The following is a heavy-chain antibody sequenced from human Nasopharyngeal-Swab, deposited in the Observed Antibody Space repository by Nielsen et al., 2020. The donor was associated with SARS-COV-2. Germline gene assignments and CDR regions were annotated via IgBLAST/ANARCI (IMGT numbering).Heavy chain of an antibody. V-gene: IGHV3-30*03. J-gene: IGHJ3*02. Sequence: VRQMPGKGLEWVAVISYDGSNKYYADSVKGRFTISRDNSKNTLYLQMSSLRAEDTAVYYCARDIITGTIVGAFDIWGQGTMVTVSS. CDR3: ARDIITGTIVGAFDI. D-gene: IGHD1-7*01. CDR2: ISYDGSNK.